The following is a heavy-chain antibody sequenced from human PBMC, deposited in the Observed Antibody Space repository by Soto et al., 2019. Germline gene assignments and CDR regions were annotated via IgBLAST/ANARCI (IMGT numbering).Heavy chain of an antibody. CDR1: GFTFSSYW. V-gene: IGHV3-74*01. Sequence: GGSLRLSCAASGFTFSSYWMHWVRQAPGKGLVWVSRINSDGSSTSYADSVKGRFTISRDNAKNTLFLQMNSLRAEDTAVYYCARVLEWYQEVYYYYGMDVWGQGTTVTVSS. CDR3: ARVLEWYQEVYYYYGMDV. D-gene: IGHD3-3*01. CDR2: INSDGSST. J-gene: IGHJ6*02.